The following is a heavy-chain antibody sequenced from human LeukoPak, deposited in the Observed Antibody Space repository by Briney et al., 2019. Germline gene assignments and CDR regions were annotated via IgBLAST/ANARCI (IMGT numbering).Heavy chain of an antibody. CDR2: INGDGSST. J-gene: IGHJ4*02. Sequence: RSGGALRLSCAASGFTFSSYAMSWVRQAPGKGLVWVSRINGDGSSTSYADAVKGRFTISRDNAKNTLYLRMNSLRAEDTAVYYCARGGLTGTTIPYFDYWGQGTLVTVSS. CDR3: ARGGLTGTTIPYFDY. CDR1: GFTFSSYA. D-gene: IGHD1-7*01. V-gene: IGHV3-74*01.